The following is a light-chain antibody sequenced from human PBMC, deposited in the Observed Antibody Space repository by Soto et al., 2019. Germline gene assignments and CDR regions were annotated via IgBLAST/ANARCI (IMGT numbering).Light chain of an antibody. CDR1: QSVSSSY. CDR2: GAS. CDR3: QQYGSSLYT. Sequence: EIVVTQSPGTLSLSPGERATLSCRASQSVSSSYLAWYQQKPGQAPRLLIYGASSRATGIPDRFSGSGSGTDFTLTISRLEPEGFAVYYCQQYGSSLYTFGQGTKLEIK. J-gene: IGKJ2*01. V-gene: IGKV3-20*01.